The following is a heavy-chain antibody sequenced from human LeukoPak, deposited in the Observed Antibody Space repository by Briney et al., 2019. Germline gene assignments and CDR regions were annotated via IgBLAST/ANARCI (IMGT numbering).Heavy chain of an antibody. CDR2: IGTSTSYI. Sequence: AGGSLRLSCAASGFTFSTYIMNWVRQTPGKGLEWVSSIGTSTSYIYYADSVKGRFTISRDNAKNSLYLEMNSLRAEDTAVYYCARVAYGGSGSYYSYYFDYWGQGTLVTVSS. D-gene: IGHD3-10*01. CDR3: ARVAYGGSGSYYSYYFDY. J-gene: IGHJ4*02. CDR1: GFTFSTYI. V-gene: IGHV3-21*01.